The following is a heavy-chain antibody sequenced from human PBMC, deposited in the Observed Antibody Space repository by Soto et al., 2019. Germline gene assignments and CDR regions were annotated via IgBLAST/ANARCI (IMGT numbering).Heavy chain of an antibody. J-gene: IGHJ6*02. CDR1: GFTLITYS. V-gene: IGHV3-21*02. Sequence: EVQLVESGGGLVKPGGSLRLSVAASGFTLITYSINWVRQAPGRGLEWVASIISSADYIYYADSLKGRFTISRDNAQNSVFLQMNSLRAEDTAVYFCARDSHNRQQGMDVWGHGTTVTVSS. CDR2: IISSADYI. CDR3: ARDSHNRQQGMDV. D-gene: IGHD1-1*01.